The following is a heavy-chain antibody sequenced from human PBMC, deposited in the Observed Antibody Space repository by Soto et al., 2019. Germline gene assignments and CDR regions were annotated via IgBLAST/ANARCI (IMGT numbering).Heavy chain of an antibody. CDR2: IYWDDDK. CDR3: AHRPYGYKYYFDY. V-gene: IGHV2-5*02. CDR1: GFSLSTRGVG. D-gene: IGHD5-18*01. J-gene: IGHJ4*02. Sequence: QITLKESGPPLVKPTQTLTLTCTFSGFSLSTRGVGVGWFRQPPGRALEWLALIYWDDDKRYSPSLQNRLTITRDTSTTQVVLTMTNMDPVDPATYYCAHRPYGYKYYFDYWGQGTLVTVSS.